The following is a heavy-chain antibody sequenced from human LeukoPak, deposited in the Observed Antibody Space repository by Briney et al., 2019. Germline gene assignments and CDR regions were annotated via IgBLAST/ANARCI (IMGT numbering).Heavy chain of an antibody. CDR1: GFTFSSYG. J-gene: IGHJ3*01. D-gene: IGHD3-22*01. CDR2: ISYDESRK. Sequence: GGSLRLSCAAPGFTFSSYGMHWVRQAPGKGLEWVSLISYDESRKYYADSVKGRFTISRDNSKNPLYLQMNGLRAEDTAVYYCARGWGSSVYASALDVWGQGTVVTVSS. V-gene: IGHV3-33*05. CDR3: ARGWGSSVYASALDV.